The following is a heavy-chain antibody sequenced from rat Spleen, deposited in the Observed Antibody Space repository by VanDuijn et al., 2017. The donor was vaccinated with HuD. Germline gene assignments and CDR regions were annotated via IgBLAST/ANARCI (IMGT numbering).Heavy chain of an antibody. D-gene: IGHD1-6*01. J-gene: IGHJ3*01. V-gene: IGHV5-7*01. CDR3: ARHGLMYIPGWFAY. Sequence: EVQLVESDGDLVQPGRSLKLSCAASGFTFSDYYMAWVRQAPTKGLEWVASISYDGSSTYYRDSVKGRFTISRDNAKSTLYLQMDSLRSEDTATYYCARHGLMYIPGWFAYWGQGTLVTVSS. CDR1: GFTFSDYY. CDR2: ISYDGSST.